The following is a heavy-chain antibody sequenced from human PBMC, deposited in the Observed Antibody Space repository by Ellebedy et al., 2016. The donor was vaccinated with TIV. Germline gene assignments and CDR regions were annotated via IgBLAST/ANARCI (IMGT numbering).Heavy chain of an antibody. Sequence: PGGSLRLSCAASGFTFNKYDLSWVRQTPGKGPEWVSSISGDSSFVDYADFVEGRFTISRDNSKNALYLQLDNLRAEDTAVYFCARDFLSFCSGGRCSAPRANWFDPWGQGTLVTVSS. J-gene: IGHJ5*02. V-gene: IGHV3-21*06. CDR3: ARDFLSFCSGGRCSAPRANWFDP. CDR2: ISGDSSFV. CDR1: GFTFNKYD. D-gene: IGHD2-15*01.